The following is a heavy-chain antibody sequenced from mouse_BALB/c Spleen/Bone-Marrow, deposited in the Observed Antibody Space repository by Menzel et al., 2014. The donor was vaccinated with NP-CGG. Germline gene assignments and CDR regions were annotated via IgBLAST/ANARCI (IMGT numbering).Heavy chain of an antibody. J-gene: IGHJ4*01. CDR3: ARGGWLLETYYAMDY. V-gene: IGHV2-9*02. CDR2: IWAGGST. Sequence: QVQLKDSGPGLVAPSQSLSITCTVSGFSLTSYGVHWVRQPPGKGLEWLGVIWAGGSTNYNSALMSRLSISKDNSKSQVFLKMNSLQTDDTAMYYCARGGWLLETYYAMDYWGQGTSVTVSS. D-gene: IGHD2-3*01. CDR1: GFSLTSYG.